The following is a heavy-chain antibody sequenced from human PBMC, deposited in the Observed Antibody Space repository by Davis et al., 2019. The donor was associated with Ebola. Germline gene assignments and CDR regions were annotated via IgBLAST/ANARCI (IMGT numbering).Heavy chain of an antibody. CDR3: ARCRSLGSYYYMDV. J-gene: IGHJ6*03. CDR1: GYNFTPYW. V-gene: IGHV5-51*06. Sequence: GESLKISCKASGYNFTPYWIGWVRQMPGKGLEWMGIIYPGDSDTRYSPSFQGQVTIAADKSINTAYLQWSSLKASDTAVYYCARCRSLGSYYYMDVWGNGTSVTVSS. CDR2: IYPGDSDT. D-gene: IGHD3-10*01.